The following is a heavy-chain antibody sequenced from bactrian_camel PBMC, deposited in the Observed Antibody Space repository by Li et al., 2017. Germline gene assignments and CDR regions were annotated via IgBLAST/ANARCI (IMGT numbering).Heavy chain of an antibody. Sequence: DVQLVESGGGSVQAGESLRFSCLISTYTACMGWFRQAPGQQREGVAAVESDGTLTYADSVKGRFAISQDYAKKTVYLLMNSLKPEDSAMYYCAARTPTWLPCVPSADFGYWGQGTQVTVS. J-gene: IGHJ6*01. D-gene: IGHD1*01. CDR3: AARTPTWLPCVPSADFGY. CDR1: TYTAC. V-gene: IGHV3S40*01. CDR2: VESDGTLT.